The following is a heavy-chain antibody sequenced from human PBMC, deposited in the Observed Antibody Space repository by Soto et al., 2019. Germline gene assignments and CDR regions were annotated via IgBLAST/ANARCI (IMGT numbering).Heavy chain of an antibody. Sequence: QVPLVQSGAEVRKPGSSVRVSCKASGGSFSTYPITWVRQAPGQGLEWMGRITPILKTSNTAQKFQGRVTLSADESTGTAYMELSSLIPEGSAVYYCARDLAVSGFDAWGQGTLITVSS. CDR2: ITPILKTS. CDR3: ARDLAVSGFDA. D-gene: IGHD6-19*01. V-gene: IGHV1-69*18. CDR1: GGSFSTYP. J-gene: IGHJ4*02.